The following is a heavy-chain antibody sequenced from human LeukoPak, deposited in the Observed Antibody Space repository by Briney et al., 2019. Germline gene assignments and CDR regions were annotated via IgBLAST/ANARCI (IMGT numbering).Heavy chain of an antibody. V-gene: IGHV3-21*01. CDR3: ARGLGTTVTNEYYYDSSGYYDGGLDY. CDR1: GFTFSSYT. J-gene: IGHJ4*02. CDR2: ISGRSTNI. Sequence: GGSLRLSCSASGFTFSSYTMNWVRQAPGKGLEWVSSISGRSTNIFYPSTVKGRFTIYRDNAKNSLSLQTNSLRAEDTAVYYCARGLGTTVTNEYYYDSSGYYDGGLDYWGQGTLVTVSS. D-gene: IGHD3-22*01.